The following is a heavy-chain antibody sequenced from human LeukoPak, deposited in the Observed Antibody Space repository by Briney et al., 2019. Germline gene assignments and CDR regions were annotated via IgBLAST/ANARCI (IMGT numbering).Heavy chain of an antibody. CDR1: GFTFSSYW. Sequence: PGGSLRLSCAASGFTFSSYWMHWVRQAPGKGLVWVSRINTDGSSTSYADSVKGRFTISRDNAKNTLYLQMNSLRAEDTAVYYCARSGKQLGLDYWGQGTLVTVPS. CDR2: INTDGSST. J-gene: IGHJ4*02. D-gene: IGHD6-6*01. CDR3: ARSGKQLGLDY. V-gene: IGHV3-74*01.